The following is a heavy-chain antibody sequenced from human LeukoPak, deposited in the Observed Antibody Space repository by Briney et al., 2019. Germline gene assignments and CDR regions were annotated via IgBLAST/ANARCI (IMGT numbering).Heavy chain of an antibody. D-gene: IGHD3-10*01. CDR1: GGSASSGSYY. CDR3: ARDLYGSGSYSHRD. J-gene: IGHJ4*02. CDR2: IYYSGST. V-gene: IGHV4-61*01. Sequence: PSETLSLTCTVSGGSASSGSYYWSWIRQPPGKGLEWTGYIYYSGSTNYNPSLKSRVTISVDTSKNQFSLKLSSVTAADTAVYYCARDLYGSGSYSHRDWGQGTLVTVSS.